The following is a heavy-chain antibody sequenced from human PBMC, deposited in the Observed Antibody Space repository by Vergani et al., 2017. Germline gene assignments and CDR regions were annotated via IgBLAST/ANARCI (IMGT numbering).Heavy chain of an antibody. V-gene: IGHV3-30*03. D-gene: IGHD1-1*01. CDR2: ISYDGTPK. Sequence: QVHLVESGGGMVQPGRSLRLSCVVSGFTSSYYGMHWVRQAPGKGLEWVAVISYDGTPKYYADSVKGRFTISRDNSKSTLYLQMNSLRTEDTAVYYCATKSCGTPGCQIGYFREWGQGTLVTVSS. J-gene: IGHJ1*01. CDR3: ATKSCGTPGCQIGYFRE. CDR1: GFTSSYYG.